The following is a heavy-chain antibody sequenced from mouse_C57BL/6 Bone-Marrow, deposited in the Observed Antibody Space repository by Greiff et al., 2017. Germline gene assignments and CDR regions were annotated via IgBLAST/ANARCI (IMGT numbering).Heavy chain of an antibody. CDR3: ARQGPCYYAMDY. CDR2: IWSGGST. J-gene: IGHJ4*01. Sequence: QVQLQQSGPGLVQPSQSLSITCTVSGFSLTSYGVHWVRQSPGKGLEWLGVIWSGGSTDYNAAFITRLSISKDNSKSQVFFKMNSLQADDTAVYYCARQGPCYYAMDYWGQGTSVTVSS. D-gene: IGHD3-3*01. V-gene: IGHV2-2*01. CDR1: GFSLTSYG.